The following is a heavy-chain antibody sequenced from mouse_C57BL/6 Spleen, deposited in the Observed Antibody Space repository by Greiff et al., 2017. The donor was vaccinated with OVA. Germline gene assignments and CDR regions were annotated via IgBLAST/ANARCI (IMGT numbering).Heavy chain of an antibody. Sequence: QVQLQQSGAELAKPGASVKLSCKASGYTFTDYYINWVKQRPGQGLEWIARIYPGSGNTYYNEKFKGKATLTAEKSSSTAYMQLSSLTSEDSAVYFCARAVTTRAWFAYWGQGTLVTVSA. CDR3: ARAVTTRAWFAY. V-gene: IGHV1-76*01. D-gene: IGHD2-2*01. J-gene: IGHJ3*01. CDR2: IYPGSGNT. CDR1: GYTFTDYY.